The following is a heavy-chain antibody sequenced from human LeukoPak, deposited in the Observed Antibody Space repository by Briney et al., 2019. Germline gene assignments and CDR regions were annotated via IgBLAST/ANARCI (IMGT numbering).Heavy chain of an antibody. J-gene: IGHJ4*02. Sequence: GGSLRLSCAASGFTFSSYEMNWVRQAPGKGLEWVSYISSSGSTIYYADSVKGRFTISRDNAKNSLYLQMNSLRAEDTAVYYCARDAGRLITIFGVVIPYYFDYWGQGTLVTVSS. D-gene: IGHD3-3*01. CDR3: ARDAGRLITIFGVVIPYYFDY. CDR1: GFTFSSYE. CDR2: ISSSGSTI. V-gene: IGHV3-48*03.